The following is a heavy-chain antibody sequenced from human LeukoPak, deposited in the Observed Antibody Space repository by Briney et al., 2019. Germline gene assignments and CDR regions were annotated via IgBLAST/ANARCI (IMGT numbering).Heavy chain of an antibody. J-gene: IGHJ4*02. CDR2: ISAYNGNT. V-gene: IGHV1-18*01. CDR3: ARDPRGMITFGGVIVPFDY. D-gene: IGHD3-16*02. Sequence: ASVKVSCKASGYTFTSYGISWVRQAPGQGLEWTGWISAYNGNTNYAQKLQGRVTMTTDTSTSTVYMELRSLRSDDTAVYYCARDPRGMITFGGVIVPFDYWGQGTLVTVSS. CDR1: GYTFTSYG.